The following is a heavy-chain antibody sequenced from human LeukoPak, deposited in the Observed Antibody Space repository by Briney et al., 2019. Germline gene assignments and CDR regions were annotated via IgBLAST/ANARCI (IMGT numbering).Heavy chain of an antibody. V-gene: IGHV3-23*01. CDR2: ISGSGDST. Sequence: PGGSLRLSCAASGFTFSSYAMTWVRQAPGKGLEWVSTISGSGDSTYYADSVKGRFIISRDNSKNTVYLQMNSLRVEDTAVYYCAKDQNWEGGYWGQGTLVTVSS. CDR3: AKDQNWEGGY. CDR1: GFTFSSYA. D-gene: IGHD7-27*01. J-gene: IGHJ4*02.